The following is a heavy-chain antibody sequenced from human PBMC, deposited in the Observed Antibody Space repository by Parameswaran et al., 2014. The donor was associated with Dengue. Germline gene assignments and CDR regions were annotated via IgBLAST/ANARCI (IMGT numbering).Heavy chain of an antibody. D-gene: IGHD2-15*01. CDR3: ARETLTLYCSGGSCTYDYFDY. V-gene: IGHV4-31*02. Sequence: VRQAPGKGLEWIGYIYYSGSTYYNPSLKSRVTISVDTSKNQFSLKLSSVTAADTAVYYCARETLTLYCSGGSCTYDYFDYWGQGTLVTVSS. CDR2: IYYSGST. J-gene: IGHJ4*02.